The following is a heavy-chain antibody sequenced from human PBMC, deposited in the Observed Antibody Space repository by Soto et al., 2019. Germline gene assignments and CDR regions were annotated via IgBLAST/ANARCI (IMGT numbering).Heavy chain of an antibody. CDR1: GYTFTSYD. CDR3: ARFSASMLVDY. V-gene: IGHV1-18*01. J-gene: IGHJ4*02. Sequence: GASVKVSCKASGYTFTSYDISWVRQAPGQGLEWMGWISAYNGNTNYAQKLQGRVTMTTDTSASTAYMELRSLRSDDAAVYYCARFSASMLVDYWGQGTLVTVSS. CDR2: ISAYNGNT. D-gene: IGHD3-10*02.